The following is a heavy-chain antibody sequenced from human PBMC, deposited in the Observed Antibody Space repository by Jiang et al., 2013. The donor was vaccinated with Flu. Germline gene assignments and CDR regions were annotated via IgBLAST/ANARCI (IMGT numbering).Heavy chain of an antibody. J-gene: IGHJ4*02. CDR2: IKSKTDGGTT. Sequence: ASGFTFSNAWMSWVRQAPGKGLEWVGRIKSKTDGGTTDYAAPVKGRFTISRDDSKNTLYLQMNSLKTEDTAVYYCTTHLVMRAGFDYWGQGTLVTVSS. D-gene: IGHD3-9*01. CDR3: TTHLVMRAGFDY. CDR1: GFTFSNAW. V-gene: IGHV3-15*01.